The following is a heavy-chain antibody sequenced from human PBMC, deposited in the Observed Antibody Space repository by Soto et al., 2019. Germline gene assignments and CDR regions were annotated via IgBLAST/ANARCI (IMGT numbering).Heavy chain of an antibody. V-gene: IGHV1-2*02. J-gene: IGHJ6*02. D-gene: IGHD7-27*01. CDR2: ISPKNGDT. CDR1: GYTLIHYY. CDR3: ARSTGGHSFNGMDV. Sequence: ASVKVSCKASGYTLIHYYIHWVRQAPGQGLEWLGWISPKNGDTKTTQNFQGRVTLTRDTSISAAYMEISRLRSDDTAIYYCARSTGGHSFNGMDVWGQGTSVTVSS.